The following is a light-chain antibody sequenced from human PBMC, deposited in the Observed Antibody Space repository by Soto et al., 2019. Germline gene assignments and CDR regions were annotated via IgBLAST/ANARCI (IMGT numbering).Light chain of an antibody. CDR2: EVN. J-gene: IGLJ1*01. V-gene: IGLV2-8*01. CDR1: SSDVGDYNY. CDR3: QSYDSTLSARYV. Sequence: QSALTQPPSASGSPGQSVTISCTGTSSDVGDYNYVSWYQQHPGKAPKLIIYEVNKRPSGVPDRFSASTSGTSASLAITGLQAEDEGDYYCQSYDSTLSARYVFGTGTKVTVL.